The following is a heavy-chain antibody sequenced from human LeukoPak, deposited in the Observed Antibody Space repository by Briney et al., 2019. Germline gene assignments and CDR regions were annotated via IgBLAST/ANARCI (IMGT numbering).Heavy chain of an antibody. CDR2: XXXXNGNT. Sequence: GASVKVSCKTSGYTFTSYGISWVRQAPGQGLXXXXXXXXXNGNTDYAQRIQGRLTVTKDTSTSTAYMELRSLRSDDTALYYCARDVGQYCSGGSCYPLDYWGQGTLVTVSS. V-gene: IGHV1-18*04. CDR3: ARDVGQYCSGGSCYPLDY. D-gene: IGHD2-15*01. J-gene: IGHJ4*02. CDR1: GYTFTSYG.